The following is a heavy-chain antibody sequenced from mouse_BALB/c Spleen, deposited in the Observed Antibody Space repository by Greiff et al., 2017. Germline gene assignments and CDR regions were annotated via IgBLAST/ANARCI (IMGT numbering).Heavy chain of an antibody. Sequence: EVQRVESGAELVRSGASVKLSCTASGFNIKDYYMHWVKQRPEQGLEWIGWIDPENGDTEYAPKFQGKATMTADTSSNTAYLQLSSLTSEDSAVYYCARKRMGDYAFDYWGQGTTLTVSS. CDR2: IDPENGDT. D-gene: IGHD2-4*01. J-gene: IGHJ2*01. CDR3: ARKRMGDYAFDY. V-gene: IGHV14-4*02. CDR1: GFNIKDYY.